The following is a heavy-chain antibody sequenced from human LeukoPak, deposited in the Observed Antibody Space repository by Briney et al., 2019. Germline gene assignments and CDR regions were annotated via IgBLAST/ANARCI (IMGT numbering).Heavy chain of an antibody. Sequence: ASVKVSCKASGYTFINYGITWVRQAPGQRLEWMGWISAYNGNTNYAQKLQGRVTMTTDTSSSTAYMELRSLRSDDTAVYYCARWDYYDSRTFDIWGQGTMVTVSS. CDR3: ARWDYYDSRTFDI. V-gene: IGHV1-18*01. J-gene: IGHJ3*02. D-gene: IGHD3-22*01. CDR2: ISAYNGNT. CDR1: GYTFINYG.